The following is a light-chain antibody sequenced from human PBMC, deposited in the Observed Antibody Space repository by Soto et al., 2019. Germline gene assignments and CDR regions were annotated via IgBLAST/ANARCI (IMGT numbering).Light chain of an antibody. CDR3: ETWDSNTPV. CDR2: LEGSGSY. Sequence: QLVLTQSSSASASLGSSVKLTCTLSSGHSSYIIAWHQQQPGKAPRYLMKLEGSGSYNQGSGVPDRFSGSSSGADRYLTISNLPFEDEADYYCETWDSNTPVFGGGTQLTVL. J-gene: IGLJ7*01. CDR1: SGHSSYI. V-gene: IGLV4-60*02.